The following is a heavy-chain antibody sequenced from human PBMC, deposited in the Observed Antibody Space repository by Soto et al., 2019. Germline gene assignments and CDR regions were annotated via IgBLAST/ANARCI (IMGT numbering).Heavy chain of an antibody. V-gene: IGHV3-23*01. CDR2: ISGSGGSA. CDR1: GFTFSSYA. J-gene: IGHJ4*02. CDR3: AKIRPYDYVWGSYRQSYYFDY. D-gene: IGHD3-16*02. Sequence: QPGGSLRLSCAASGFTFSSYATSWVRQDPGKGVEWVSAISGSGGSAYYADSVKGRLNISRDNTKNTLYLQMNSLRAEDTAVYYCAKIRPYDYVWGSYRQSYYFDYWGQGTLFTVSS.